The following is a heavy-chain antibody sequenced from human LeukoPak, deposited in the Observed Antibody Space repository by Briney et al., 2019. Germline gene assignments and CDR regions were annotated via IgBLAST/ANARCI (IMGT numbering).Heavy chain of an antibody. V-gene: IGHV4-30-2*01. CDR3: ASDSSSSPSFDY. J-gene: IGHJ4*02. CDR2: IYHSGST. CDR1: GGSISSGGYY. Sequence: PSETLSLTCTVSGGSISSGGYYWSWIRQPPGKGLEWIGYIYHSGSTYYNPSLKSRVTISVDRSKNQFSLKLSSVTAADTAVYYCASDSSSSPSFDYWGQGTLVTVSS. D-gene: IGHD6-6*01.